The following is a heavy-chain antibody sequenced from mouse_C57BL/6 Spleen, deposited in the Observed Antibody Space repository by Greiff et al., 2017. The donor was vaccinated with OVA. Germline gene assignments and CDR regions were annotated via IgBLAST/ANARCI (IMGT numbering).Heavy chain of an antibody. V-gene: IGHV5-17*01. Sequence: DVMLVESGGGLVKPGGSLKLSCAASGFTFSDYGMHWVRQAPEKGLEWVAYISSGSSTIYYADTVKGRFTISRDNAKNTLFLQMTSLRSEDTAMYYCARRRDWDYFDYWGQGTTLTVSS. CDR2: ISSGSSTI. CDR1: GFTFSDYG. CDR3: ARRRDWDYFDY. D-gene: IGHD4-1*01. J-gene: IGHJ2*01.